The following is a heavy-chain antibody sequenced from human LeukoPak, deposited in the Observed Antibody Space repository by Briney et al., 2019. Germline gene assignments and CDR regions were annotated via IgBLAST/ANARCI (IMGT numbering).Heavy chain of an antibody. CDR3: ATFHYYDSSAYFDY. J-gene: IGHJ4*02. D-gene: IGHD3-22*01. CDR2: IYYSGST. CDR1: GGSFSGYY. V-gene: IGHV4-59*01. Sequence: SETLSLTCAVYGGSFSGYYWSWIRQPPGKGLEWIGYIYYSGSTNYNPSLKSRVTISVDTSKNQFSLKLSSVTAADTAVYYCATFHYYDSSAYFDYWGQGTLVTVSS.